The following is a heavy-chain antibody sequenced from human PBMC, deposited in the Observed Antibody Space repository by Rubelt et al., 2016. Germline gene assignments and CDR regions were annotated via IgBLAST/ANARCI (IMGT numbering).Heavy chain of an antibody. CDR1: GYTFTGYY. CDR2: INPRGGSK. V-gene: IGHV1-46*01. D-gene: IGHD1-26*01. Sequence: QVQLVQSGAEVKMPGASVKVSCKASGYTFTGYYMHWVRQAPGQGLAWMGIINPRGGSKSHAKKFQGRVTMTRDTSTSTVYMELSSLRSEDTAVYYCARDKGARDGFDYWGQGTLVTVSS. CDR3: ARDKGARDGFDY. J-gene: IGHJ4*02.